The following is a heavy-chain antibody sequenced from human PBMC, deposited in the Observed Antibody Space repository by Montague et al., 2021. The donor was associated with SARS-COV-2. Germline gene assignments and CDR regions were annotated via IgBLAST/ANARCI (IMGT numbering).Heavy chain of an antibody. CDR3: ASDLDDIDTSRYFFDF. D-gene: IGHD1-26*01. Sequence: SLRLSCAPSGFTFSRYAMHWVRQSPGKGLVWVSLISYDGRHKNYADSVKGRFTISRDNSKNTLYLQMNSLRAEDTAVYFCASDLDDIDTSRYFFDFCGQGTLVTVSS. V-gene: IGHV3-30*04. J-gene: IGHJ4*02. CDR2: ISYDGRHK. CDR1: GFTFSRYA.